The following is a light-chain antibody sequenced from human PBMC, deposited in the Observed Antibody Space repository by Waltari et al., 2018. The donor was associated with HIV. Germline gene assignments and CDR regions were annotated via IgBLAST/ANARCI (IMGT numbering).Light chain of an antibody. V-gene: IGLV1-40*01. CDR1: SSNVGAGYD. J-gene: IGLJ3*02. CDR2: VNI. CDR3: QSYDSSLTGWV. Sequence: QSVLTQPPSVSGAPGQRVTISCPGGSSNVGAGYDVHWYQQLPGTAPKLLIFVNINRPSGVSDRFSGSKSGTSASLAITGLQAEDEADYYCQSYDSSLTGWVFGGGTKLTVL.